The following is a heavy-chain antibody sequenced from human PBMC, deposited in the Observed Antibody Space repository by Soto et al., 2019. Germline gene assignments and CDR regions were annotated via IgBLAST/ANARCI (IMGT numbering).Heavy chain of an antibody. J-gene: IGHJ3*02. D-gene: IGHD3-22*01. CDR2: IYHSGST. CDR1: GGSISSGGYS. Sequence: PSETLSLTCAVSGGSISSGGYSWSWIRQPPGKGLEWIGYIYHSGSTYYNPSLKSRVTISVDRSKNQFSLKLSSVTAADTAVYYCARGGEYYYDSSGYSPDAFDIWGQGTMVTVS. CDR3: ARGGEYYYDSSGYSPDAFDI. V-gene: IGHV4-30-2*01.